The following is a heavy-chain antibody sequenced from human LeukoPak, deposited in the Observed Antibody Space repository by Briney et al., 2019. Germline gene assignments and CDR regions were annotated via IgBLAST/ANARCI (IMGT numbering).Heavy chain of an antibody. V-gene: IGHV4-59*12. D-gene: IGHD6-13*01. Sequence: SETLSLTCTVSGGSISSYYWSWIRQPPGKGLEWIGYIYYSGSTNYNPSLKSRVTISVDTSKNQFSLKLSSVTAADTAVYYCARDSKISSSWPEPYNGMDVWGQGTTVTVSS. CDR2: IYYSGST. J-gene: IGHJ6*02. CDR1: GGSISSYY. CDR3: ARDSKISSSWPEPYNGMDV.